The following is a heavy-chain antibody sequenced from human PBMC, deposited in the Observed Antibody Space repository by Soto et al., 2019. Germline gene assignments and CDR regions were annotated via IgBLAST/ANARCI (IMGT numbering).Heavy chain of an antibody. Sequence: GGSLRLSCAASGFTFSSYAFSWVRQAPGKGLEWVSTISVSGHDTYYADSVKGRFTISRDNSRDTLYLEMNSLRAEDTALYYCAKFQVEGYHNYYCMDVWGQGTTVTVSS. CDR2: ISVSGHDT. CDR3: AKFQVEGYHNYYCMDV. CDR1: GFTFSSYA. V-gene: IGHV3-23*01. J-gene: IGHJ6*02.